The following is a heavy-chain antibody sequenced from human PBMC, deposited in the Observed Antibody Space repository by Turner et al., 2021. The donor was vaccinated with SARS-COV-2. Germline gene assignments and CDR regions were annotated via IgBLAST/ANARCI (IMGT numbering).Heavy chain of an antibody. CDR3: ARDLGGLRFDY. D-gene: IGHD2-15*01. J-gene: IGHJ4*02. CDR2: SDSGGST. CDR1: GFTVSSNY. V-gene: IGHV3-53*01. Sequence: EVQLVESGGSLIQPGGSLRLSCAASGFTVSSNYMSWVRQAPGKGLEWVSVSDSGGSTFYADSLKGRFTISRDNSKNTLYLQMNSLRAEDTAFYYCARDLGGLRFDYWGQGTLVTVSS.